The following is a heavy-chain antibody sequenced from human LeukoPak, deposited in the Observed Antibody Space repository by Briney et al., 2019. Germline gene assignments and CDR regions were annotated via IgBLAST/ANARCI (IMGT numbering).Heavy chain of an antibody. Sequence: HGESLKISCKGSGYSFTSYWIGWVRQMPGKGLEWMGIIYPGDSDTRYSPSFQGQVTTSADKSISTAYLQWSSLKASDTAVYYCARQTITMVRGVKSGAFDIWGQGTMVTVSS. CDR1: GYSFTSYW. V-gene: IGHV5-51*01. D-gene: IGHD3-10*01. CDR3: ARQTITMVRGVKSGAFDI. J-gene: IGHJ3*02. CDR2: IYPGDSDT.